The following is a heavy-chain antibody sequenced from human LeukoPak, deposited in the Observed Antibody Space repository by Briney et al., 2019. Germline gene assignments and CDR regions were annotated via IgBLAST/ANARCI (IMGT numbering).Heavy chain of an antibody. CDR1: GGSLSSAHG. D-gene: IGHD3-10*01. CDR2: SQNSGCT. Sequence: SETLSLTCTVSGGSLSSAHGWSWIRQPPGEGLEWIGYSQNSGCTNCNPSLKSRVTISVDTSKNQFSLKLSSVTAADTAVYYCARGKTSGYWGQGTLVTVSS. CDR3: ARGKTSGY. V-gene: IGHV4-61*01. J-gene: IGHJ4*02.